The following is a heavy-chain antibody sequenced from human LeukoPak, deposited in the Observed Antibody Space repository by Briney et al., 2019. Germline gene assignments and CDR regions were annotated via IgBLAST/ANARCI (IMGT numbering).Heavy chain of an antibody. CDR1: GYTFTSYD. Sequence: ASVKVSCKASGYTFTSYDINWVRQATGQGLEWMGWMNPNSGNTGYAQKFQGRVTMTRNTSISTAYMELSSLRSEDTAMYYCARATPAIMRSVWAFDIWGQGTMVTVSS. D-gene: IGHD2-15*01. CDR3: ARATPAIMRSVWAFDI. J-gene: IGHJ3*02. V-gene: IGHV1-8*01. CDR2: MNPNSGNT.